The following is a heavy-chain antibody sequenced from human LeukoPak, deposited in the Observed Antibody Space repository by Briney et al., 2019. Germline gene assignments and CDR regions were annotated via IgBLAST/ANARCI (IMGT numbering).Heavy chain of an antibody. CDR1: GFTFSRYW. V-gene: IGHV3-74*01. CDR3: AREYSTGFDP. J-gene: IGHJ5*02. D-gene: IGHD2-15*01. Sequence: PGGSLRLSCAASGFTFSRYWMHWVRQGPGKGLVWVSRINSVGSSTSYADSVKGRFTISRDNAKNTLYLQMNSLRAEDTAVYYCAREYSTGFDPWGQGTLVTVSS. CDR2: INSVGSST.